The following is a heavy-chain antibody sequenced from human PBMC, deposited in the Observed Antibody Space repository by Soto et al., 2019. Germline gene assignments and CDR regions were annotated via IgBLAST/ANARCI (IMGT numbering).Heavy chain of an antibody. Sequence: TLSLTCTVSGFSLSTSGMCVSWIRQPPGKALEWLARIDWDDDKYYSTSLKTRLTISKDTSKNQVVLTMTNMDPVDTATYYCARSTYYYDSSGYGFYYFDYWGQGTLVTVS. D-gene: IGHD3-22*01. CDR2: IDWDDDK. CDR1: GFSLSTSGMC. J-gene: IGHJ4*02. CDR3: ARSTYYYDSSGYGFYYFDY. V-gene: IGHV2-70*11.